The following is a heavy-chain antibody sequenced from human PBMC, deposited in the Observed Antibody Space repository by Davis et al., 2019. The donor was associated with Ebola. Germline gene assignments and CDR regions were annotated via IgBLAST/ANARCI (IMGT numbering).Heavy chain of an antibody. CDR2: VYYSGSP. CDR1: GVSITYHY. CDR3: VRQPND. V-gene: IGHV4-59*08. Sequence: PSETLSPTCTVSGVSITYHYWSWIRQFPGKGLEWIGYVYYSGSPNYNPSLKSRFALSLDTSKNQFSLHLNSVTAADTAVYFCVRQPNDWGQGILVTVSS. J-gene: IGHJ4*02.